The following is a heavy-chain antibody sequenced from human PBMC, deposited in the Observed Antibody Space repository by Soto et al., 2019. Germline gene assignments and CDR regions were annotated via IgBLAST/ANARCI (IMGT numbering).Heavy chain of an antibody. Sequence: GGSLRLSCAASGFTFNSYAMSWVRQAPGKGLEWVSAIRSSGDNTYYADSVKGRFTISRDNSKNTLYLQMNSLRAEDTAVYYCARDLAGYYYGMDVWGQGTTVTVSS. D-gene: IGHD3-10*01. CDR1: GFTFNSYA. V-gene: IGHV3-23*01. J-gene: IGHJ6*02. CDR2: IRSSGDNT. CDR3: ARDLAGYYYGMDV.